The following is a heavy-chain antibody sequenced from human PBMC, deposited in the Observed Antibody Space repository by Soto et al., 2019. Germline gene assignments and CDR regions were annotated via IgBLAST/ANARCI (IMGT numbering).Heavy chain of an antibody. CDR3: AHLRPYYYDSSGYPRPWYFDY. CDR2: IYWDDDK. Sequence: SGPTLVNPTQTLTLTCTFSGFSLSTSGVGVGWIRQPPGKSLEWLALIYWDDDKRYSPSLKSRLTITKDTSKNQVVLTMTNMEPVDTATYYCAHLRPYYYDSSGYPRPWYFDYWGQGTLVTVSS. J-gene: IGHJ4*02. CDR1: GFSLSTSGVG. V-gene: IGHV2-5*02. D-gene: IGHD3-22*01.